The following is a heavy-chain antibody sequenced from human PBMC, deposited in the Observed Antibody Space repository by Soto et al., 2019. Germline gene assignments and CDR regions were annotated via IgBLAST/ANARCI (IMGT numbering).Heavy chain of an antibody. D-gene: IGHD2-15*01. CDR1: GFTFSSYS. CDR3: ARLGGYCSCGSCPYGMDV. CDR2: ISSSSSYI. V-gene: IGHV3-21*01. Sequence: PGGSLRLSCAASGFTFSSYSMNWVRQAPGKGLEWVSSISSSSSYIYYADSVKGRFTICRDNAKNSLYLQMNSLRAEDTAVYYCARLGGYCSCGSCPYGMDVWRQGTTVTVSS. J-gene: IGHJ6*02.